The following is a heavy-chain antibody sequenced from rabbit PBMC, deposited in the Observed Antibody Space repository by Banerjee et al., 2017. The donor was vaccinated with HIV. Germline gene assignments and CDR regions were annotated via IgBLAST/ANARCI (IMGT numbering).Heavy chain of an antibody. CDR1: GFSFSNGYV. D-gene: IGHD7-1*01. CDR3: ARDSAGYAGYGYPDYFNL. V-gene: IGHV1S45*01. CDR2: IYTGTSGST. Sequence: QEQLEESGGDLVKPEGSLTLTCTASGFSFSNGYVMCWVRQAPGKGLEWIACIYTGTSGSTWYASWAKGRFTISRSTSLNTVDLEMTSLTAADTATYFCARDSAGYAGYGYPDYFNLWGPGTLVTVS. J-gene: IGHJ4*01.